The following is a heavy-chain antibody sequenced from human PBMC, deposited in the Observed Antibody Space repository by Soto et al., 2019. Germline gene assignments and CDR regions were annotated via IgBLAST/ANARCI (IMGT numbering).Heavy chain of an antibody. J-gene: IGHJ6*04. CDR1: GFTFSSYP. Sequence: QVQLVESGGGVVQPGRSLRLSCAASGFTFSSYPMHWVRQAPGKGLEWVAVISYDGSNKYYADSVKGRFSITRDNSKNTLYRQMNSLRVEDTTVYYCAREMVAPSDYYYGMDVWGAGTTVTVSS. CDR2: ISYDGSNK. D-gene: IGHD2-15*01. V-gene: IGHV3-30-3*01. CDR3: AREMVAPSDYYYGMDV.